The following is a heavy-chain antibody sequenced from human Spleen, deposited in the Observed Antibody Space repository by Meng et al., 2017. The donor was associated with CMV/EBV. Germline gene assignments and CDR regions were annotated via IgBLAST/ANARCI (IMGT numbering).Heavy chain of an antibody. V-gene: IGHV3-23*01. CDR3: AKAFSSSWYREYYDS. CDR2: VTGSGGST. Sequence: GESLKISCVASGFTFSSYAMTWVRQAPGKGLGWVSAVTGSGGSTYYADSVKGRFTISRDNSKNTLYLQMNSLRVEDTAVYYCAKAFSSSWYREYYDSWGQGTLVTVSS. J-gene: IGHJ4*02. D-gene: IGHD6-13*01. CDR1: GFTFSSYA.